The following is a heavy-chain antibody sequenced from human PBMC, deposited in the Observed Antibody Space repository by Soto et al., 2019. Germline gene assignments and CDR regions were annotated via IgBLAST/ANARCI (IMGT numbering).Heavy chain of an antibody. CDR3: ARDLVEWFGELSYYYMDV. CDR2: IYSGGST. V-gene: IGHV3-66*01. CDR1: GFTVSSNY. J-gene: IGHJ6*03. Sequence: EVQLVESGGGLVQPGGSLRLSCAASGFTVSSNYMSWVRQAPGKGLEWGSVIYSGGSTYYADAVKGRFTISRDNSKNTLYLQMNSLRAEDTAVYYCARDLVEWFGELSYYYMDVLGKGTTVTVSS. D-gene: IGHD3-10*01.